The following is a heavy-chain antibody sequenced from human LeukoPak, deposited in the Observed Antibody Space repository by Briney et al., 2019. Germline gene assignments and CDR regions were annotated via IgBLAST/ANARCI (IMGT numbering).Heavy chain of an antibody. CDR2: INGDDGST. J-gene: IGHJ6*02. V-gene: IGHV3-43*02. D-gene: IGHD2-21*02. CDR3: AKECGGDCYASYYGMNV. CDR1: GFTLDEYP. Sequence: GGSLRLSCAASGFTLDEYPIHWVRQAPGEGLEWVSLINGDDGSTYYADSVKGRFTISRDNSKNSLHLQMNNLRTEDTALYYCAKECGGDCYASYYGMNVWGQGTPVIVSS.